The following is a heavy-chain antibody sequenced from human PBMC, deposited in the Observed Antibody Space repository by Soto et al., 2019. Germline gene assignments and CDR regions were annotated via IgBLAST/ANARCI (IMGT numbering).Heavy chain of an antibody. CDR1: GFTFGDFG. V-gene: IGHV3-49*03. CDR2: IRSKGYGGAT. CDR3: ASLTSWSQEYYYGMDV. J-gene: IGHJ6*02. Sequence: GGSLRLSCTGSGFTFGDFGMSWFRQAPGKGLEWLSFIRSKGYGGATESAASVRGRFITSRDDSKSIAYLQMNSLKTEDTAVYYCASLTSWSQEYYYGMDVWGQGTTVTVSS. D-gene: IGHD2-2*01.